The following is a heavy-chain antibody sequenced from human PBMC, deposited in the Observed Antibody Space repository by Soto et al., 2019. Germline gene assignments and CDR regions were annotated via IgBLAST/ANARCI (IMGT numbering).Heavy chain of an antibody. CDR3: ARENYFDL. Sequence: GSLSLPCASSGFTLRNHCMGWVRQTPDKGLEWVANIKPDGSDKYYVDSVKGRFTISRDNAKNSLYLQMNSLRAEDKAVYYCARENYFDLWGQGNLVTGS. J-gene: IGHJ4*02. CDR1: GFTLRNHC. V-gene: IGHV3-7*01. CDR2: IKPDGSDK.